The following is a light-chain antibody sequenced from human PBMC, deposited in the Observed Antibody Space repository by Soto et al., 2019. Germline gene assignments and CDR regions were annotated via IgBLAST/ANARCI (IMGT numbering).Light chain of an antibody. CDR1: QYINTR. CDR3: HQRQSWPRT. CDR2: QTS. V-gene: IGKV3-11*01. J-gene: IGKJ1*01. Sequence: ELVLTQSPATQSSFQGDRVTLSCRASQYINTRLAWYQHRPGQAPRLLIYQTSIRAAGIPARFSASGSGTDFTLTISDVQPEDFALYYCHQRQSWPRTFGQGTKVDIK.